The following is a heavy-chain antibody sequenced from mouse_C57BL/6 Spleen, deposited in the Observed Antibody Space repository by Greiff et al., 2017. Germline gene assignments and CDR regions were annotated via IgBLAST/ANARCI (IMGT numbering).Heavy chain of an antibody. CDR1: GYTFTSYW. J-gene: IGHJ3*01. V-gene: IGHV1-64*01. D-gene: IGHD1-1*01. Sequence: VQLQQPGAELVKPGASVKLSCTASGYTFTSYWMPWVKQRPGQGLEWIGMIHPNSGSTNYNEKFKSKATLTVDKSSSTAYMQLSSLTSEDSEVYYGARDYYGSSFAYWGQGTLVTVSA. CDR2: IHPNSGST. CDR3: ARDYYGSSFAY.